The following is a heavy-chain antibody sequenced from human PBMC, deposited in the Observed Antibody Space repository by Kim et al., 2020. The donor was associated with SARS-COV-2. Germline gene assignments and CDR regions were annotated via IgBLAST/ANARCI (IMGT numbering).Heavy chain of an antibody. CDR2: INHSGST. J-gene: IGHJ4*02. CDR3: ARVGTMVRGGVDY. D-gene: IGHD3-10*01. Sequence: SETLSLTCAVYGGSFSGYYWSWIRQPPGKGLEWIGEINHSGSTNYNPSLKSRVTISVDTSKNQFSLKLSSVTAADTAVYYCARVGTMVRGGVDYWGQGTLGTVSS. CDR1: GGSFSGYY. V-gene: IGHV4-34*01.